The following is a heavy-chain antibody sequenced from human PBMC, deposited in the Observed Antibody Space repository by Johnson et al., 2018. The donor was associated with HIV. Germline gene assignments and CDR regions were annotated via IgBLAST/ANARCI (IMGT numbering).Heavy chain of an antibody. CDR1: DFTFSNNA. Sequence: QVQLVESGGGVVQPGRSLRLSCAASDFTFSNNAIHWVRQAPGKGLEWVAVIWYDGSDKYHADSVKGRFTISRDSSKNTLYLEMNTLIPEDTAMYYCARVSRYTFDNDDVHLLHAFDIWCQGTMVTVSS. V-gene: IGHV3-30*04. CDR3: ARVSRYTFDNDDVHLLHAFDI. CDR2: IWYDGSDK. J-gene: IGHJ3*02. D-gene: IGHD3-16*01.